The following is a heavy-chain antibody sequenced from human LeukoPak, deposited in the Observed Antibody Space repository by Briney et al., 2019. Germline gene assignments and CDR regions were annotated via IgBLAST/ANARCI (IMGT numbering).Heavy chain of an antibody. J-gene: IGHJ4*02. CDR1: GFIFTNYF. CDR2: IKHDGSEK. D-gene: IGHD3-3*01. CDR3: ATDRGWRTSGYYLYYFEH. V-gene: IGHV3-7*01. Sequence: GGSLRLSCAASGFIFTNYFMSWVRQAPGQGLEWVASIKHDGSEKYYVDSLRGRFTISRDNTMNSLYLQMSSLRAEDTAVYYCATDRGWRTSGYYLYYFEHCGQGTLVTFSS.